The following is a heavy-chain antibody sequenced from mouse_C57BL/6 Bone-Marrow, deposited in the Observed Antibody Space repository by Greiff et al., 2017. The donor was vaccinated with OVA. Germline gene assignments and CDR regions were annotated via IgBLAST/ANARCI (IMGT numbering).Heavy chain of an antibody. CDR2: INYDGSST. CDR3: ARERDYYGSSYVFDY. V-gene: IGHV5-16*01. Sequence: EVKVEESEGGLVQPGSSMKLSCTASGFTFSDYYMAWVRQVPEKGLEWVANINYDGSSTYYLDSLKSRFIISRDNAKNILYLQMSSLKSEDTATYYCARERDYYGSSYVFDYWGQGTTLTVSS. CDR1: GFTFSDYY. D-gene: IGHD1-1*01. J-gene: IGHJ2*01.